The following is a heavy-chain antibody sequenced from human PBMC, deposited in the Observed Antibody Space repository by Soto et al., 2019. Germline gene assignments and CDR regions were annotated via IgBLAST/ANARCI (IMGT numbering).Heavy chain of an antibody. V-gene: IGHV1-3*01. Sequence: QVPLVQSGAEVKKPGASVKVSCKASGYTFTSYAMHWVRQAPGQRLEWMGWINAGNGNTKYSQKFQGRVTITRDTSASTAYMELSSLRSEDTAVYYCARGWVPTYYDFWGGLEFDYWGQGTLVTVSS. J-gene: IGHJ4*02. CDR1: GYTFTSYA. CDR3: ARGWVPTYYDFWGGLEFDY. D-gene: IGHD3-3*01. CDR2: INAGNGNT.